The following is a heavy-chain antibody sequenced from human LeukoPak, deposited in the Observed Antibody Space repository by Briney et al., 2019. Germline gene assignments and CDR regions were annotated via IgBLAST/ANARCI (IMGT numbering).Heavy chain of an antibody. CDR2: INHSGST. V-gene: IGHV4-34*01. CDR3: ARALRWRDWFDP. Sequence: SETLSLTCAVYGGSFSGYYWSWIRQPPGKGLEWIGEINHSGSTNYNPSLKSRVTISVDTSKNQFSLKLSSVTAADTAVYYCARALRWRDWFDPWGQGTLVTVSS. J-gene: IGHJ5*02. D-gene: IGHD2-21*01. CDR1: GGSFSGYY.